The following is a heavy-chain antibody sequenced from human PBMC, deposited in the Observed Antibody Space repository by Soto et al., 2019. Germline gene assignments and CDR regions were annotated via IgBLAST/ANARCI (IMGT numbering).Heavy chain of an antibody. Sequence: QVQLQESGPGLVKPSETLSLTCTVSGGSISSYYWSWIRQPPGKGLEWIGYIYYSGSTNYNPSLKRRVTIAVDPPKNQVSLTLSSVPAANTAVYYCARRYGSSFDIWGQGTKVTVSS. CDR1: GGSISSYY. CDR3: ARRYGSSFDI. CDR2: IYYSGST. J-gene: IGHJ3*02. D-gene: IGHD3-10*01. V-gene: IGHV4-59*08.